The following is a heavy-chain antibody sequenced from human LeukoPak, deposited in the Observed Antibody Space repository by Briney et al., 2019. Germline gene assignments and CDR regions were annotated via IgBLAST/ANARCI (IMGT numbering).Heavy chain of an antibody. CDR3: AKLYDSGSFYLDF. CDR1: VFTVSSND. J-gene: IGHJ4*02. D-gene: IGHD3-10*01. Sequence: GGSLRLSCAASVFTVSSNDMNWVRQAPGKGLEWVSVIFSGGSTYYADSVKGRFTISRDNSKNTLYLQMNSLRAEDTAVYYCAKLYDSGSFYLDFWGQGTLVTVSS. CDR2: IFSGGST. V-gene: IGHV3-53*01.